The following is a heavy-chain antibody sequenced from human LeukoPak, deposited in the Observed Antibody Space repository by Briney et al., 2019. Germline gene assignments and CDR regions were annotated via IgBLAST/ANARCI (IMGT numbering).Heavy chain of an antibody. J-gene: IGHJ4*02. CDR2: IKSKTDGGTT. Sequence: PGGSLRLSCAASGFTFSNAWMNWVRQAPGKGLEWVGHIKSKTDGGTTDYAAPVKGRFTISRDDSKNTLYLQMNSLKTEDTAVYYCTTLFENYYDSSGYYDYWGQGTLVTVSS. D-gene: IGHD3-22*01. V-gene: IGHV3-15*01. CDR3: TTLFENYYDSSGYYDY. CDR1: GFTFSNAW.